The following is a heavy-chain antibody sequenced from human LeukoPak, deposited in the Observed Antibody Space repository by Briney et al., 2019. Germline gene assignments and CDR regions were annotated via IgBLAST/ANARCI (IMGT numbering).Heavy chain of an antibody. D-gene: IGHD6-19*01. J-gene: IGHJ4*02. CDR1: GGSISSYY. Sequence: SETLSLTCTVSGGSISSYYWSWIRQPPGKGLEWIGYIYYSGSTNYNPSLNSRVTISVDTSKNQFSLKLSSVTAADTAVYYCARDSSSGWYHYFDYWGQGTLVTVSS. CDR2: IYYSGST. V-gene: IGHV4-59*01. CDR3: ARDSSSGWYHYFDY.